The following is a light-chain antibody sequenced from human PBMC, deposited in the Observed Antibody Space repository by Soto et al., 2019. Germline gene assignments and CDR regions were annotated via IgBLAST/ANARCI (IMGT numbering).Light chain of an antibody. Sequence: EIVLTQSPGTLSLSPGERATLSCRASQSVSSRDLAWYQQKPGQAPRLLIYGASSRATGIPDRFSGSGSGTDLTLTISRLEPEDFALYYCQQYANSPPTFGQRTKVDIK. J-gene: IGKJ1*01. V-gene: IGKV3-20*01. CDR1: QSVSSRD. CDR3: QQYANSPPT. CDR2: GAS.